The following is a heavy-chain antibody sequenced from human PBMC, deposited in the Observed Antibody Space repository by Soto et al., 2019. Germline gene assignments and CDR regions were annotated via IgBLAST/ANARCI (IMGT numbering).Heavy chain of an antibody. CDR3: ARFYYDSSGYLPSPYYYYYGMDV. V-gene: IGHV3-7*04. CDR1: GYSFTSYW. Sequence: GESLKISCKGSGYSFTSYWISWVRQAPGKGLEWVANIKQDGSEKYYVDSVKGRFTISRDNAKNSLYLQMNSLRAEDTAVYYCARFYYDSSGYLPSPYYYYYGMDVWGQGTTVTVSS. J-gene: IGHJ6*02. CDR2: IKQDGSEK. D-gene: IGHD3-22*01.